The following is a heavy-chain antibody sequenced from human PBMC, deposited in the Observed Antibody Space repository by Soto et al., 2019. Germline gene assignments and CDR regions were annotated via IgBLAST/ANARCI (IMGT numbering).Heavy chain of an antibody. D-gene: IGHD3-10*02. J-gene: IGHJ3*01. CDR2: IYHSGAT. Sequence: QVQLQESGPGLVEPSETLSLTCSVSGGSISRGEYYWSWIRQPPGKGLQWIGYIYHSGATYYTPSLESRLTISIDTSKNQFSLNVTSVTAADTAVYYCARSHYVLGGFGVWGPGTVVTVAS. CDR3: ARSHYVLGGFGV. CDR1: GGSISRGEYY. V-gene: IGHV4-30-4*01.